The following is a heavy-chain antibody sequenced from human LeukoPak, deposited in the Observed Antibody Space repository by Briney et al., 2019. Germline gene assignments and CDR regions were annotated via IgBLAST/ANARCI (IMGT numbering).Heavy chain of an antibody. Sequence: SETLSLTCAVYGGSFSGYYWSWIRQPPGKGLEWIGEINHSGSTNYNPSLKSRVTISVDTSKNQFSLKLSSVTAADTAVYYCARDKSMTTVTTPWDYFDYWGQGTLVTVSS. CDR1: GGSFSGYY. V-gene: IGHV4-34*01. J-gene: IGHJ4*02. CDR3: ARDKSMTTVTTPWDYFDY. D-gene: IGHD4-11*01. CDR2: INHSGST.